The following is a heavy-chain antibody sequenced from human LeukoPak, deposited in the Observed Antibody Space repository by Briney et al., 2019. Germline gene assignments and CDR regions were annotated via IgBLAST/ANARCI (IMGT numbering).Heavy chain of an antibody. J-gene: IGHJ4*02. D-gene: IGHD3-10*01. V-gene: IGHV1-46*01. CDR1: GYTFTSYY. CDR2: INPSGGST. Sequence: GASVKVSCKASGYTFTSYYMHWVRQAPGQGLEWMGIINPSGGSTSYAQKFQGRVTMTRDMSTSTVYMELSSLRSEDTAVYYCARGFRNHYGSGSYYVPGHWGQGTLVTVSS. CDR3: ARGFRNHYGSGSYYVPGH.